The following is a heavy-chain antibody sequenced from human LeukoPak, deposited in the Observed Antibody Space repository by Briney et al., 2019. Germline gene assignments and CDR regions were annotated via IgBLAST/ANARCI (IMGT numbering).Heavy chain of an antibody. D-gene: IGHD4-23*01. CDR3: AKRTVEGVFDF. CDR2: ISNSGGYT. CDR1: GFIFSSYA. V-gene: IGHV3-23*01. J-gene: IGHJ4*02. Sequence: PGGSLRLSCAASGFIFSSYAMSWVRQAPGKGLEWVSAISNSGGYTYYADSVRGRFTISRDNSKNTLFLQMNSLRAGDTAVHYCAKRTVEGVFDFWGQGTLVTVSS.